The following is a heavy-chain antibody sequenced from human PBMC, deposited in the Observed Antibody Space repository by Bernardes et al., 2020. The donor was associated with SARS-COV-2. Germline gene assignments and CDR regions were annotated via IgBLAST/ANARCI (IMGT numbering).Heavy chain of an antibody. Sequence: SEPLSLTCTVSGGSISSYYWSWIRQPPGKGLEWIGYIYYSGSTNYNPSLKSRVTISVDTSKNQFSLKLSSVTAADTAVYYCARTRGDYGFDIWGQGTMVTVSS. V-gene: IGHV4-59*01. CDR1: GGSISSYY. CDR2: IYYSGST. J-gene: IGHJ3*02. CDR3: ARTRGDYGFDI. D-gene: IGHD4-17*01.